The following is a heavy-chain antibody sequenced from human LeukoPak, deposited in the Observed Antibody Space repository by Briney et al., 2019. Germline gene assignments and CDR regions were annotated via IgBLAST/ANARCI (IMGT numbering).Heavy chain of an antibody. Sequence: SETLSLTCAVYGGSFSGYYWSWIRQPPGKGLEWIGEINHSGSTNYNPSLKSRVTTSVDTSKNQFSLKLSSVTAADTAVYYCARGXYYDYVWGSYRYSYFDYWGQGTLVTVSS. D-gene: IGHD3-16*02. CDR1: GGSFSGYY. CDR2: INHSGST. V-gene: IGHV4-34*01. CDR3: ARGXYYDYVWGSYRYSYFDY. J-gene: IGHJ4*02.